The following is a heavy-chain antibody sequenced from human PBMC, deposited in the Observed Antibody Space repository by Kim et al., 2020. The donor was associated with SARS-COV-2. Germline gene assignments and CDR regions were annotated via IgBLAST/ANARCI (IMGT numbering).Heavy chain of an antibody. J-gene: IGHJ6*02. Sequence: SETPSLTCTVSGGSISSSSYYWGWIRQPPGKGLEWIGSIYYSGSTYYNPSLKSRVTISVDTSKNQFSLKLSSVTAADTAVYYCASLPWFGELRKSYYGMDVWGQGTTVTVSS. CDR1: GGSISSSSYY. CDR2: IYYSGST. CDR3: ASLPWFGELRKSYYGMDV. D-gene: IGHD3-10*01. V-gene: IGHV4-39*01.